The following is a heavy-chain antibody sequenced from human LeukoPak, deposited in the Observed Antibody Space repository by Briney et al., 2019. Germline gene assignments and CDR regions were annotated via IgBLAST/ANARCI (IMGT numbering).Heavy chain of an antibody. Sequence: GGSLRLSCAASGFTFDDYAMHWVRQAPGKGLEWVSGISWNSGSIGYADSVKGRFTISRDNAKNSLYLQMNSLRAEDTALYHCAKDQAGIFDYWGQGTLVTVSS. CDR3: AKDQAGIFDY. J-gene: IGHJ4*02. CDR1: GFTFDDYA. D-gene: IGHD6-19*01. V-gene: IGHV3-9*01. CDR2: ISWNSGSI.